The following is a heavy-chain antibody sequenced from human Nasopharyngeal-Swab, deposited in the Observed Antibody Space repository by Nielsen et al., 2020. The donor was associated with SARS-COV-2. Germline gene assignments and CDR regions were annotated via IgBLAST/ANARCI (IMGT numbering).Heavy chain of an antibody. CDR3: ARARYWLAASGPFFDY. CDR1: GFTFRGYD. J-gene: IGHJ4*02. Sequence: GESLKISCAASGFTFRGYDMHWVRQGTGKGLEWVSAIGNAGDTYYPGSVKGRFTISRENAKNSLYLQMNSLRAEDTAVYYCARARYWLAASGPFFDYWGQGTLVTVSS. V-gene: IGHV3-13*01. CDR2: IGNAGDT. D-gene: IGHD6-13*01.